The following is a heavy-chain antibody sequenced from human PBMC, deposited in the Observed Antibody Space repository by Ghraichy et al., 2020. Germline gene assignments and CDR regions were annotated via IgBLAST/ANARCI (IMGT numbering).Heavy chain of an antibody. V-gene: IGHV3-48*01. CDR3: ARGPLAGPLDY. D-gene: IGHD6-19*01. Sequence: GGSLRLSCAASGFMLSNYNMNWVRQAPGKGLEWVSYISSSSSTSYYADSVKGRFTISRDNAHNSMYLQMNSLRADDTAVYYCARGPLAGPLDYWGQGTLVTVSS. J-gene: IGHJ4*02. CDR2: ISSSSSTS. CDR1: GFMLSNYN.